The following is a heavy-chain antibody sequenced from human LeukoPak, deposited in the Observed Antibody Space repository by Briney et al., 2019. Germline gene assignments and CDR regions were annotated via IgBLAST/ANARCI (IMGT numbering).Heavy chain of an antibody. J-gene: IGHJ4*02. CDR1: GYSISSGYY. D-gene: IGHD3-3*02. V-gene: IGHV4-38-2*02. CDR3: ARVGFLEWIYDY. CDR2: IYHIGST. Sequence: SETLSLTCTVSGYSISSGYYWGWIRQPPGKGLEGIGSIYHIGSTYYNPSLKSRVTISVDTSKNQFSLKLSSVTAADTAVYYCARVGFLEWIYDYWGQGTLVTVSS.